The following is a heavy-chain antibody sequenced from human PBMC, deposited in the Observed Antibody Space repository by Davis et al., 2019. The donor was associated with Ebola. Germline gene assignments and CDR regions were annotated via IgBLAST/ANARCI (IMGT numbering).Heavy chain of an antibody. V-gene: IGHV4-59*03. CDR3: ATTPRDGNYGAYFDN. CDR2: MYYSGTT. J-gene: IGHJ4*02. D-gene: IGHD3-16*01. Sequence: SETLSLTCTVSGDSMSDYYYNWIRQPPGRGLEWIGNMYYSGTTNRNPSLMSRLTISGDMSRNQFSLTLNSVTAADTAIYYCATTPRDGNYGAYFDNWGQGNLVTVSS. CDR1: GDSMSDYY.